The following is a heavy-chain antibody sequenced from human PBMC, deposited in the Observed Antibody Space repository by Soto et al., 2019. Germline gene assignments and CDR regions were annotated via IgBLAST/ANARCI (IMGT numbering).Heavy chain of an antibody. D-gene: IGHD4-17*01. CDR2: IYHGVST. Sequence: LQLQESGSGLVKPSQTLSLTCAVSGDSIASGAYSWNWIRQPPGKGLEWIGYIYHGVSTYYNPSLKSRVTISADRSRNQFSLKLSSVTAADTALYYCARGGTAVTTGFDYWGQGTLVTVSS. V-gene: IGHV4-30-2*01. CDR1: GDSIASGAYS. CDR3: ARGGTAVTTGFDY. J-gene: IGHJ4*02.